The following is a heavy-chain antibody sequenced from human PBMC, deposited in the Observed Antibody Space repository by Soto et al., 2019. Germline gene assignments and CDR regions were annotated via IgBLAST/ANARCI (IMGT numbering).Heavy chain of an antibody. CDR2: ISYDGSNK. CDR3: AKDVITIIRWTLGY. CDR1: GFTFSSYG. Sequence: GGSLILSCAASGFTFSSYGMHRVRQAPGKGLEWVAVISYDGSNKYYADSVKGRFTISRDNSKNTLYLQMNSLRAEDTAVYYCAKDVITIIRWTLGYWGQGTLVTVSS. D-gene: IGHD3-9*01. J-gene: IGHJ4*02. V-gene: IGHV3-30*18.